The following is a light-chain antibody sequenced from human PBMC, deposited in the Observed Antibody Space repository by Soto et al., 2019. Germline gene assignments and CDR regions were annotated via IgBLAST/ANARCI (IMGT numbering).Light chain of an antibody. J-gene: IGLJ2*01. CDR1: SSDVGAYNF. Sequence: QSVLTQPASVSGSPGQSITIFCTGTSSDVGAYNFFSWYQQHPGKVPKLMIYDVNNRPSGVSNRFSGSKSGNTASLTISGLQAEDEAHYYCDSYTSSSNLVFGGGTQLTVL. CDR3: DSYTSSSNLV. V-gene: IGLV2-14*03. CDR2: DVN.